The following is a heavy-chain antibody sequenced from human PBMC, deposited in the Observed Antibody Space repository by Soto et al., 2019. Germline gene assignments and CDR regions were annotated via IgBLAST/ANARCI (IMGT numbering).Heavy chain of an antibody. J-gene: IGHJ6*02. CDR1: GGTFSSYA. CDR2: IIPIFGTA. D-gene: IGHD2-15*01. V-gene: IGHV1-69*13. CDR3: ARGGGYCSGGSCPSIDYYYGMDV. Sequence: SVKVSCKASGGTFSSYAISWVRQAPGQGLEWMGGIIPIFGTANYAQKFQGRVTITADESTSTAYMELSSLSSEDTAVYYCARGGGYCSGGSCPSIDYYYGMDVWGQGTTVTVSS.